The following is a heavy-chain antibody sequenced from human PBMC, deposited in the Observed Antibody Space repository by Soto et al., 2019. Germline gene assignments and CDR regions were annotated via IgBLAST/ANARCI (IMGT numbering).Heavy chain of an antibody. CDR3: ARDQIAVRGHGNFDY. V-gene: IGHV3-30-3*01. CDR2: ISYDGSNK. CDR1: GFTFSSYA. J-gene: IGHJ4*02. Sequence: QVQLVESGGGVVQPGRSLRLSCAASGFTFSSYAMHWVRQAPGKGLEWVAVISYDGSNKYYADSVKGRFTISRDNSKNTLYLQMNSLRAEDTAVYYCARDQIAVRGHGNFDYWGQGTLVTVSS. D-gene: IGHD3-10*01.